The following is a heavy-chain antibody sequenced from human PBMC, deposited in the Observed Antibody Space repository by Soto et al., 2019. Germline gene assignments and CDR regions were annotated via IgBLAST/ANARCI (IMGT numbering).Heavy chain of an antibody. D-gene: IGHD3-22*01. J-gene: IGHJ4*02. V-gene: IGHV1-69*02. CDR3: ASVSTRPSYYYDSSGYYTH. CDR1: GGTFSSYT. CDR2: IIPILGIA. Sequence: SVKVSCKASGGTFSSYTISWVRQAPGQGLEWMGRIIPILGIANYAQKFQGRVTITADKSTSTAYMELSSLRSEDTAVYYCASVSTRPSYYYDSSGYYTHWGQGTLVTVSS.